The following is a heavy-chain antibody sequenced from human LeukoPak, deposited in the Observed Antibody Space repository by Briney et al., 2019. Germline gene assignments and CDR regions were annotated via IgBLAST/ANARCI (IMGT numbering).Heavy chain of an antibody. V-gene: IGHV3-74*01. CDR3: AKGTGVGYSYGSFDY. D-gene: IGHD5-18*01. J-gene: IGHJ4*02. CDR2: INTDGRTI. CDR1: GFTFSRYW. Sequence: PGGSLRLSCAASGFTFSRYWMNWVRQALGKGLVWVSRINTDGRTITYADSVKGRFTISRDNAKNSLYLQMNSLRAEDMALYYCAKGTGVGYSYGSFDYWGQGTLVTVSS.